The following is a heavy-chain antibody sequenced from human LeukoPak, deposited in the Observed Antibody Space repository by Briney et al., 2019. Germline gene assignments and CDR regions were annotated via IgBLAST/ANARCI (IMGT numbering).Heavy chain of an antibody. CDR3: ARGVYSYGWMVDY. J-gene: IGHJ4*02. CDR1: GGSFSGYY. CDR2: INHSGST. Sequence: SETLSLTCAVYGGSFSGYYWSWIRQPPGKGLEWIGEINHSGSTNYNPSLKSRVTISVDTSKNQFSLKLSSVTAADTAVYYCARGVYSYGWMVDYWGQGTLVTVSS. V-gene: IGHV4-34*01. D-gene: IGHD5-18*01.